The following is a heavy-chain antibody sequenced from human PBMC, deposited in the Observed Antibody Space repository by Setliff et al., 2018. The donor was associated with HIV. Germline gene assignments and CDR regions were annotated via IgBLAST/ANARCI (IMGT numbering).Heavy chain of an antibody. V-gene: IGHV3-7*01. Sequence: GSLRLSCAASGFTFKNYWMSWVRQAPGKGLEWVASINQDGSQKYHVASVKGRSTISRDNAQSSLYLEVNGLRAGDTAVYYCARDRKFGSSGHYYYYMDVWGKGTTVTVSS. J-gene: IGHJ6*03. CDR2: INQDGSQK. CDR1: GFTFKNYW. CDR3: ARDRKFGSSGHYYYYMDV. D-gene: IGHD6-6*01.